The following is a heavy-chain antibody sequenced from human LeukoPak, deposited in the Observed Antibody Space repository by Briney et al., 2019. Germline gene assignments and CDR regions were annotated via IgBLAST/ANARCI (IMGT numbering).Heavy chain of an antibody. D-gene: IGHD3-22*01. Sequence: GGSLRLSCAASGFNFSTHNMNWVRQAPGKGLEWVSYISTSSNTIYYADSVKGRFTISRDNSQNTLYLQMNSLRPEDTAVYYCARLLYYYDSSIYQRYFDYWGQGTLVTVSS. CDR3: ARLLYYYDSSIYQRYFDY. V-gene: IGHV3-48*01. J-gene: IGHJ4*02. CDR2: ISTSSNTI. CDR1: GFNFSTHN.